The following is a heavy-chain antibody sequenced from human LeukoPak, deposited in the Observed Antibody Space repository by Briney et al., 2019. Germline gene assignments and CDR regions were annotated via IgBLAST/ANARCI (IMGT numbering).Heavy chain of an antibody. Sequence: PGGSLRLSCAASGFTFSSYGMHWVRQAPGKGLEWVAVISYDGSNKYYADSVKGRFTISRDNSKNTLYLQMNSLRAEDTAVYYCAKDGGSDSSSWAAFDYWGQGALVTVSS. J-gene: IGHJ4*02. CDR3: AKDGGSDSSSWAAFDY. CDR1: GFTFSSYG. CDR2: ISYDGSNK. V-gene: IGHV3-30*18. D-gene: IGHD6-13*01.